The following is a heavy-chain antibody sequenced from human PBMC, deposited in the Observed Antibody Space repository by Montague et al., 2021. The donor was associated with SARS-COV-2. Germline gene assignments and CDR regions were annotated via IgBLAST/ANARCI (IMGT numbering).Heavy chain of an antibody. V-gene: IGHV4-34*01. CDR3: ARTYYDILPGYYNRGAFDI. CDR2: ITHGGST. J-gene: IGHJ3*02. D-gene: IGHD3-9*01. Sequence: SETLSLTCAVYGGSLSGFYWTWIRQAPGKGLEWVGEITHGGSTSYSPALKSRLTISLDTSKNQFSLKLSSVTAADTAVYYCARTYYDILPGYYNRGAFDIWGQGTMVTVSS. CDR1: GGSLSGFY.